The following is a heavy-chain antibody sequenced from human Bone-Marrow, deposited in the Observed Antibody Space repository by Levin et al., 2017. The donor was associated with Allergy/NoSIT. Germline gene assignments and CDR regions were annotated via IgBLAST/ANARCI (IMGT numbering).Heavy chain of an antibody. CDR1: GDSVINHY. Sequence: GSLRLSCTVSGDSVINHYWSWIRQPPGKGLEWIAYIHHSGNANYNPSLRGRATMSIDTSKNQFSLNLRSVTAADTAVYYCVRLEGATKDAFGYWGQGTLVTVSS. CDR3: VRLEGATKDAFGY. J-gene: IGHJ4*02. CDR2: IHHSGNA. D-gene: IGHD2-15*01. V-gene: IGHV4-59*08.